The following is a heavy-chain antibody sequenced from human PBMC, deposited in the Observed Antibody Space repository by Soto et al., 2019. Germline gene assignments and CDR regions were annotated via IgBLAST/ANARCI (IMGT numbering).Heavy chain of an antibody. CDR2: IDWDDDK. Sequence: SGPTLVKPTQTLTLTCTFSGFSLSTSGMCVSWIRQPPGKALEWLARIDWDDDKYYSTSLKTRLTISKDTSKNQVVLTMTNMDPVDTATYYCARIGHYYDSSGHDGAFDYWGQGTLVTVSS. CDR3: ARIGHYYDSSGHDGAFDY. J-gene: IGHJ4*02. V-gene: IGHV2-70*11. CDR1: GFSLSTSGMC. D-gene: IGHD3-22*01.